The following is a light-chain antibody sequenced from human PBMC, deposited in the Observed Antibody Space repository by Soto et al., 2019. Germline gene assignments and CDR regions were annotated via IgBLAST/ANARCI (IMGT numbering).Light chain of an antibody. CDR2: AAS. CDR1: QNIGTN. J-gene: IGKJ1*01. Sequence: EIVMTQSPATLSVSPGERATLSCRASQNIGTNLAWFQQKPGQAPRLLIYAASIRANDFPARFSSSESGTEFTLTNSGLQSDDCAGYFCQQYKNWPPWTFGHGTKVEIK. CDR3: QQYKNWPPWT. V-gene: IGKV3-15*01.